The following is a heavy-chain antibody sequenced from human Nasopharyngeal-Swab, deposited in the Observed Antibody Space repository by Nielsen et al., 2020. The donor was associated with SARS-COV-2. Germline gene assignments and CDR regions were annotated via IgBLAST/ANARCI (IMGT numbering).Heavy chain of an antibody. J-gene: IGHJ4*02. Sequence: ASVQVSCKASGYIFNKYAINWVRQAPGQGLEWMGWINTDTGNPTYAQGFTGRFVFSLDTSVTTAYLQISSLEAEDTDVYYCARDGGFDCGGQTLFDYWGQGTLVTVSS. CDR1: GYIFNKYA. D-gene: IGHD4-23*01. V-gene: IGHV7-4-1*02. CDR2: INTDTGNP. CDR3: ARDGGFDCGGQTLFDY.